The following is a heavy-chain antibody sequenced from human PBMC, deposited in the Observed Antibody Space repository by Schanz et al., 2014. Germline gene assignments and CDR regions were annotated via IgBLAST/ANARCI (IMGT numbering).Heavy chain of an antibody. V-gene: IGHV3-20*04. D-gene: IGHD6-13*01. CDR3: ARDSGSSSWYRSDY. CDR1: GFGFDDYA. Sequence: EVQLVESGGGVVRPGGSLRLSCAAYGFGFDDYAMSWVRQAPGKGLEWVSGINWNGGSTGYADSVKGRFTISRDNAKNSLYLQMNSLRAEDTALYYCARDSGSSSWYRSDYWGQGTLVTVSS. J-gene: IGHJ4*02. CDR2: INWNGGST.